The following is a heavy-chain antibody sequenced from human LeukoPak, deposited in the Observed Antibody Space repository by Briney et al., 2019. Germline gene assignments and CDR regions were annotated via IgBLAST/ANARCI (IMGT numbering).Heavy chain of an antibody. V-gene: IGHV4-4*09. CDR3: ARSRGRKVTPFDY. CDR2: IYTSGST. J-gene: IGHJ4*02. CDR1: GVSISTYY. D-gene: IGHD3-10*01. Sequence: SETLSLTCTVSGVSISTYYWSWLRQPPGKGLEWIGYIYTSGSTHYNPSLKSRVTIPLDTSNNQFSLNLNSVTAADTAVYYCARSRGRKVTPFDYWGQGILVTVSS.